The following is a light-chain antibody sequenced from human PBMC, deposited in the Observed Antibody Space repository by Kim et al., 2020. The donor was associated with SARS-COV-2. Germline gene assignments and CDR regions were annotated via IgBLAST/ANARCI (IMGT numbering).Light chain of an antibody. CDR3: QQRYSTPVT. V-gene: IGKV1-39*01. CDR1: QSISSY. J-gene: IGKJ1*01. CDR2: AAS. Sequence: DIQMTQSPSSLSASVGDRVTITCRASQSISSYLNWYQQKPGKAPKLLIYAASSLQSGVPSRFSGSGSGTDFTLTISSLQPEEFATYYCQQRYSTPVTFGQETDLDIK.